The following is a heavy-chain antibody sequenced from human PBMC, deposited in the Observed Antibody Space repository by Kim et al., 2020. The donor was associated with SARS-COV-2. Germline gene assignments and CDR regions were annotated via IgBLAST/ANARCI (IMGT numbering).Heavy chain of an antibody. V-gene: IGHV3-23*01. D-gene: IGHD2-2*02. Sequence: GGSLRLSCAASGFTFSSYAMSWVRQAPGKGLEWVSAISGSGGSTYYADSVKGRFTISRDNSKNTLYLQMNSLRAEDTAVYYCAKDQPEHSLSDIVVVPAAIYYYYGMDVWGQGTTVTVSS. CDR3: AKDQPEHSLSDIVVVPAAIYYYYGMDV. J-gene: IGHJ6*02. CDR1: GFTFSSYA. CDR2: ISGSGGST.